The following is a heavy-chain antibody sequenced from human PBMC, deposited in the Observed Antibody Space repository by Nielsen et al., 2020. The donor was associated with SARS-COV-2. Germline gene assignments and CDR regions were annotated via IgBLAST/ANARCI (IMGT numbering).Heavy chain of an antibody. CDR1: GFTFSSYW. V-gene: IGHV3-7*03. CDR3: ARDLPLLWFGESGATGGAFDI. J-gene: IGHJ3*02. CDR2: IKQDGSEK. D-gene: IGHD3-10*01. Sequence: GGSLRLSCAASGFTFSSYWMSWVRQAPGKGLEWVANIKQDGSEKYYVDSVKGRFTISRDNAKNSLYLQMNSLRAEDTAVYYCARDLPLLWFGESGATGGAFDIWGQGTMVTVSS.